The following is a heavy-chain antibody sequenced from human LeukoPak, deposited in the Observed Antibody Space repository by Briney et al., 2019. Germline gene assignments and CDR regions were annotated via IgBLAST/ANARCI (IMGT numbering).Heavy chain of an antibody. CDR3: AKDPGDCTGGPCPSGGGYYFDS. V-gene: IGHV3-23*01. J-gene: IGHJ4*02. CDR2: ISGSGGST. CDR1: GFTFSNYA. D-gene: IGHD2-8*02. Sequence: PGGSLRLSCAAPGFTFSNYAMSWVRQAPGKGLEWISGISGSGGSTYYADSVKGRFTISRDNSKNTLYLQMNSLRAEDTAVFYCAKDPGDCTGGPCPSGGGYYFDSWGQENLVAVSS.